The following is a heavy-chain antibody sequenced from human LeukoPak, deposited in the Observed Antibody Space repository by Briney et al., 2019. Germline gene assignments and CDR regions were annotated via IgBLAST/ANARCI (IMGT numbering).Heavy chain of an antibody. CDR1: GDSISSGDYY. Sequence: PSQTLSLTCTVSGDSISSGDYYWSWIRQPAGKGLEWMGRISNSGSTNYNPSRKRRVTISVDTSKHEVSLKLISVTAADTAVYFCARGPYSYDSSGACDIWGQGTMVTVSS. V-gene: IGHV4-61*02. D-gene: IGHD3-22*01. CDR2: ISNSGST. J-gene: IGHJ3*02. CDR3: ARGPYSYDSSGACDI.